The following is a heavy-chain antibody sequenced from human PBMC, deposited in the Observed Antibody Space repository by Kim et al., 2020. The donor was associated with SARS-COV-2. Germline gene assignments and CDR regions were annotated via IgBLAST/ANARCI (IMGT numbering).Heavy chain of an antibody. CDR3: ARPGYSYGYNLDY. Sequence: YSPSFQGQVTISADKSISTAYLQWSSLKASDTAMYYCARPGYSYGYNLDYWGQGTLVTVSS. D-gene: IGHD5-18*01. V-gene: IGHV5-51*01. J-gene: IGHJ4*02.